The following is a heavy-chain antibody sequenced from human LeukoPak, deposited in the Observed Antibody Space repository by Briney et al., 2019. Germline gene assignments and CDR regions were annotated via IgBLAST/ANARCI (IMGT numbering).Heavy chain of an antibody. D-gene: IGHD3-9*01. Sequence: GGSLRLSCAASGFTFSSYSMNWVRQAPGKGLEWVSSISSSSSYIYYADSVKGRFTTSRDNAKNSLYLQMNSLRAEDTAVYYCARDRVPLLRYFDWTAPWGQGTLVTVSS. CDR3: ARDRVPLLRYFDWTAP. CDR2: ISSSSSYI. CDR1: GFTFSSYS. V-gene: IGHV3-21*01. J-gene: IGHJ5*02.